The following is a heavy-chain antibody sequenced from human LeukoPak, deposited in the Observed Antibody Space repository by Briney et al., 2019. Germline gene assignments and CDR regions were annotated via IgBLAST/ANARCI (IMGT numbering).Heavy chain of an antibody. CDR3: ASEPLSTT. J-gene: IGHJ5*02. D-gene: IGHD2-2*01. CDR1: GFTFSSYA. CDR2: IRGSGGST. Sequence: GGSLRLSCAASGFTFSSYAMSWVRQAPGKGLEWVSGIRGSGGSTYYADSVKGRFTISGDSSKNTLQLQLNSLRAEDTAVYYCASEPLSTTWGQGTLVTVSS. V-gene: IGHV3-23*01.